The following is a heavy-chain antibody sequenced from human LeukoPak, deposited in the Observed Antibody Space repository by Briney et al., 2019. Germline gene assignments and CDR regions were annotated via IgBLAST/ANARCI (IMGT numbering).Heavy chain of an antibody. CDR1: GFTFSSYW. CDR3: ARSNQADDY. Sequence: GGSLRLSCAASGFTFSSYWVHWVRQVPGKGLVWVARINPGGSSITYADSVKGRFTISRDNAKNTLYLQMDGLRAEDTGVYYCARSNQADDYWGQGTLVTVSS. J-gene: IGHJ4*02. D-gene: IGHD1-14*01. CDR2: INPGGSSI. V-gene: IGHV3-74*01.